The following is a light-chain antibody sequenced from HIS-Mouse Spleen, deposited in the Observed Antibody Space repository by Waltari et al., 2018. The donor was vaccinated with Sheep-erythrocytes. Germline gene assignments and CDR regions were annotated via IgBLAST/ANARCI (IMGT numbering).Light chain of an antibody. Sequence: AIWMTQSPSLLSASTGDRVTITCRASQGISSALAWYQQKPGKAPKLLIYDASSLESGVPSRFSGSGSGTDFTLTISSLQPEDFATYYCQQFNNYPRTFGQGTKVEIK. J-gene: IGKJ1*01. CDR2: DAS. V-gene: IGKV1D-13*01. CDR3: QQFNNYPRT. CDR1: QGISSA.